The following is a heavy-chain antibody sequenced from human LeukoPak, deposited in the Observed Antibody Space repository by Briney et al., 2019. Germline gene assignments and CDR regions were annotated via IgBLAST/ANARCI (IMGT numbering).Heavy chain of an antibody. CDR3: ETHLYGSGSYEIFA. V-gene: IGHV4-39*01. J-gene: IGHJ5*02. Sequence: PSETLSLTRTVSGGSISSSSYYWGWIREPPGKGLEWIGSIYYSGSTYYNPSLKSRVTISVDTSKNQFSLKLSSVTAADTAVYYCETHLYGSGSYEIFAWGQGTLVTVSS. D-gene: IGHD3-10*01. CDR1: GGSISSSSYY. CDR2: IYYSGST.